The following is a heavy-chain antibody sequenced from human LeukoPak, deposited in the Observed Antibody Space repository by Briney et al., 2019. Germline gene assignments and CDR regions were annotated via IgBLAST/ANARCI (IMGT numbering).Heavy chain of an antibody. D-gene: IGHD4-17*01. V-gene: IGHV1-2*02. CDR3: ARDLWGDEYGDYVLNY. CDR2: INPNSGGP. Sequence: GASVKVSCKASGYTFTSYYMNWVRQAPGQGLEWMGWINPNSGGPNYAQKFQGRVIMSRDTSISTAYMELSRLRPDDTAVYYCARDLWGDEYGDYVLNYWGQGTLVTVSS. J-gene: IGHJ4*02. CDR1: GYTFTSYY.